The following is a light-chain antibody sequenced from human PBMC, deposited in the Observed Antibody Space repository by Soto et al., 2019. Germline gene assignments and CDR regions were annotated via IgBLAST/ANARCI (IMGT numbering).Light chain of an antibody. Sequence: QSVLTQPASVSGSPGQSITISCTGSSSDVGSYNLVSWYQQHPGKAPKLMIYEGSKRPSGVSNRFSGSKSGNTASLTISGLQAEDEAYYYCCSYTDGSTSVVFGGGTKLTVL. J-gene: IGLJ2*01. V-gene: IGLV2-23*01. CDR2: EGS. CDR1: SSDVGSYNL. CDR3: CSYTDGSTSVV.